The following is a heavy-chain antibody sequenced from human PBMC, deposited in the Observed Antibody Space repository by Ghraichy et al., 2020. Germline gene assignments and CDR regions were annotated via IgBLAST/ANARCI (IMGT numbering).Heavy chain of an antibody. CDR3: ARGRRARSNYDFWSGLGYYMDV. D-gene: IGHD3-3*01. Sequence: SETLSLTCAVYGGSFSGYYWSWIRQPPGKGLEWIGEINHSGSTNYNPSLKSRVTISVDTSKNQFSLKLSSVTAADTAVYYCARGRRARSNYDFWSGLGYYMDVWGKGTTVTVSS. CDR1: GGSFSGYY. J-gene: IGHJ6*03. V-gene: IGHV4-34*01. CDR2: INHSGST.